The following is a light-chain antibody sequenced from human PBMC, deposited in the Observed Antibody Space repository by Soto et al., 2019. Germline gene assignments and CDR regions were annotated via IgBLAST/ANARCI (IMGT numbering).Light chain of an antibody. J-gene: IGKJ2*01. CDR1: QNLSRN. V-gene: IGKV3-15*01. CDR3: QQYDNWPHT. CDR2: YAS. Sequence: EMVMTQSPATLSVSPGERATLSCRASQNLSRNLAWYQQQPGQAPRLPIFYASTRATGIPARFSGSGSGTDFTLTISSLQSEDFAVYYCQQYDNWPHTFGQGTKLEIK.